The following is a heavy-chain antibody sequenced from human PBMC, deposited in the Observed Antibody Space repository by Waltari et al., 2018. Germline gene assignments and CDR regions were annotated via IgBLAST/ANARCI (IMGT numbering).Heavy chain of an antibody. D-gene: IGHD5-18*01. CDR1: GYTFTSHA. Sequence: QVQLVQSGAEVKKPGASVKISCEASGYTFTSHAVHWVRQAPGHRLEWLGGTNTGDGNTKASQKFQGRVTRTWDTSASTASMELTSLRSGDTAVYYCAREGHLRTDSAGVYYYYAMDVWGQGTTVIVSS. V-gene: IGHV1-3*04. CDR2: TNTGDGNT. CDR3: AREGHLRTDSAGVYYYYAMDV. J-gene: IGHJ6*02.